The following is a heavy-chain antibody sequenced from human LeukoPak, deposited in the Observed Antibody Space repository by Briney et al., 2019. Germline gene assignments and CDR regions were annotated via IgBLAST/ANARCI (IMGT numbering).Heavy chain of an antibody. Sequence: SETLSLTCAVYGGSFSGYYWSWIRQTPGKGLEWIGEINHSGSTNYNPSLKSRVTISVDTSKNQFSLKLSSVTAADTAVYYCARGRNYYDSSGYSDYWGQGTLVTVSS. CDR1: GGSFSGYY. CDR2: INHSGST. V-gene: IGHV4-34*01. D-gene: IGHD3-22*01. J-gene: IGHJ4*02. CDR3: ARGRNYYDSSGYSDY.